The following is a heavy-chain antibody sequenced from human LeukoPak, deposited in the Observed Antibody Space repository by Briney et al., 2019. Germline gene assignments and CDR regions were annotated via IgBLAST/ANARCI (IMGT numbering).Heavy chain of an antibody. V-gene: IGHV3-7*01. J-gene: IGHJ4*02. Sequence: QPGGSLRLSCAASGFNFTTYWMGWVRQTPGKGPEWVANINQVGSSKYFVDSVKGRFIISRDSAKNSLYLQMNSLRDEDTAVYYCANLGPPGRDHYLESWGQGTLVTVSS. CDR2: INQVGSSK. CDR1: GFNFTTYW. CDR3: ANLGPPGRDHYLES. D-gene: IGHD3-10*01.